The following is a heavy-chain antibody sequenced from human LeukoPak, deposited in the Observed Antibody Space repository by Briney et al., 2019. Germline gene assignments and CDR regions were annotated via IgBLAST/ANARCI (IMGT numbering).Heavy chain of an antibody. CDR1: GFTFSSYN. CDR3: ARGNCGGDCSVFDY. J-gene: IGHJ4*02. CDR2: IYSGGST. D-gene: IGHD2-21*02. Sequence: GGSLRLSCAASGFTFSSYNMNWVRQAPGKGLEWVSMIYSGGSTYYADSVKGRFTISRDNSKNTVYLQMNSLRAEDTAVYYCARGNCGGDCSVFDYWGQGTLVTVSS. V-gene: IGHV3-66*01.